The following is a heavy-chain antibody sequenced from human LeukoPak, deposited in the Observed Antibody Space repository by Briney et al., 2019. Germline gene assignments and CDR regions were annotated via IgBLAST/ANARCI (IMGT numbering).Heavy chain of an antibody. Sequence: SETLSLTCAVYGGSFSGYYWSWIRQPPGKGLEWIGEINHSGSTNYNPSLKSRVTISVDTSKNQFSLKLSSVTPEDTAVYYCAREKMDEYNWNIKLNYYYYGMDVWSQGTTVTVSS. CDR2: INHSGST. J-gene: IGHJ6*02. CDR1: GGSFSGYY. D-gene: IGHD1/OR15-1a*01. CDR3: AREKMDEYNWNIKLNYYYYGMDV. V-gene: IGHV4-34*01.